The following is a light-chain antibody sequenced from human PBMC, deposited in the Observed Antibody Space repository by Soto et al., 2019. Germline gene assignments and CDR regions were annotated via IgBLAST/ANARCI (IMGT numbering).Light chain of an antibody. CDR2: DVS. CDR1: QRISTY. V-gene: IGKV1-39*01. Sequence: DIQMTQSPSSLSASVGDRVTITCRASQRISTYLNWYQQKSVNAPKLMIYDVSTLQTGVPSRFSGSGSGTDFTLTISSLQPEDVATYYWQQSYISPRTFGQGTKVEIK. J-gene: IGKJ1*01. CDR3: QQSYISPRT.